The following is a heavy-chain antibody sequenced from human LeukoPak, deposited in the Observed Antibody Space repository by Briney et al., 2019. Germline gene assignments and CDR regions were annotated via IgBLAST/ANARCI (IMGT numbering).Heavy chain of an antibody. CDR3: ARRGIGITGPMYNWFEP. J-gene: IGHJ5*02. CDR1: GCSFTTSW. V-gene: IGHV5-51*01. CDR2: IYPGDADT. D-gene: IGHD1-7*01. Sequence: GEALKISCKGSGCSFTTSWIGWVRQMPGKGMEWMGIIYPGDADTRYSPSLQGQVTISADKSISSAYLKWSRLKASDSAMYYCARRGIGITGPMYNWFEPWGQGTLVTVYS.